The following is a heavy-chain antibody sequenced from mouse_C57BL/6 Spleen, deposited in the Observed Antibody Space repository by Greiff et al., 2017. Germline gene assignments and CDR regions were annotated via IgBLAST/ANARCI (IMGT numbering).Heavy chain of an antibody. CDR2: IYPGDGDT. V-gene: IGHV1-80*01. D-gene: IGHD2-3*01. CDR3: ARYGDGYYDFDV. CDR1: GYAFSSYW. J-gene: IGHJ1*03. Sequence: VQLQQSGAELVKPGASVKISCKASGYAFSSYWMNWVKQRPGKGLEWIGQIYPGDGDTNYNGKFKGKATLTADKSSSTAYMQLSSLTSEDSAVYFCARYGDGYYDFDVWGTGTTVTVSS.